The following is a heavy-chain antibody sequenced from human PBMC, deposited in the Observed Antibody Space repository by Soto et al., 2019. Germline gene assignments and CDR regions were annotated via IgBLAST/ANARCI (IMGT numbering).Heavy chain of an antibody. Sequence: SETLSLTCTVSGGSISTYYWSWIRQPPGKGLEWIGYIYYDGSTSYNPSLRSRVTISVDTSKNQFSLILSSVTSADTAVYYCARDQLSSGLYVWFDPWGQGTQVTVS. CDR2: IYYDGST. D-gene: IGHD6-25*01. CDR3: ARDQLSSGLYVWFDP. J-gene: IGHJ5*02. V-gene: IGHV4-59*01. CDR1: GGSISTYY.